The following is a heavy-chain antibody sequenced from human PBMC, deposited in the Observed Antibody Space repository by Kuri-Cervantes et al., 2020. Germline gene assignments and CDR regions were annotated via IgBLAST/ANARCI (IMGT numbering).Heavy chain of an antibody. J-gene: IGHJ5*02. V-gene: IGHV1-2*04. CDR2: INPNSGGT. CDR1: GYTFTGYY. D-gene: IGHD3-9*01. Sequence: ASVKVSCKASGYTFTGYYMHWVRQAPGQGLEWMGWINPNSGGTNYAQKFQGWVTMTRDTSNSTAYMELSRLRSDDTAVYYCARGVDHYDILTGYSRGSNWFDPWGQGTLVTVSS. CDR3: ARGVDHYDILTGYSRGSNWFDP.